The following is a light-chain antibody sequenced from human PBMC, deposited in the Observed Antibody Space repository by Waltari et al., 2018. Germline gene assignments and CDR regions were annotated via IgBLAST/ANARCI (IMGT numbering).Light chain of an antibody. V-gene: IGKV3-20*01. CDR1: TGVASSTY. CDR3: QQSRA. J-gene: IGKJ1*01. CDR2: GAS. Sequence: IVLTQSPGTLSLSPGETATLSCRSSTGVASSTYLAGYQQKPGQAPRLLLFGASSRSTGIPDRFSGSGSGTDFNLTISRLEPEDFAMYYCQQSRAFGQGTKVEIK.